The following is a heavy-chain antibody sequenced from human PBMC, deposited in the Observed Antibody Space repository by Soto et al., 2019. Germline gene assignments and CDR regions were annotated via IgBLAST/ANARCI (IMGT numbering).Heavy chain of an antibody. CDR1: GYRFSSFW. D-gene: IGHD6-19*01. J-gene: IGHJ6*02. V-gene: IGHV5-51*01. CDR3: ARSRRGAYSSGWYSPSGYYNYGIDV. CDR2: IYPGDSDT. Sequence: PGESLKISCKIPGYRFSSFWIAWVRQKPGKGLEWMGIIYPGDSDTKYSPSLQGQVSISADTSISTAYLQWTSLKASDTAMYYCARSRRGAYSSGWYSPSGYYNYGIDVWGQGTKVTVSS.